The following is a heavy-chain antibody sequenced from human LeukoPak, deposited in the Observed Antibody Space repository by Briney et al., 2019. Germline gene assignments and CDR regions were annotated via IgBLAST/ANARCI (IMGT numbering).Heavy chain of an antibody. V-gene: IGHV3-30*03. J-gene: IGHJ5*02. CDR1: GFTFSSYG. Sequence: PGRSLRLSCAASGFTFSSYGMHWVRQAPGKGLEWVAVISYDGSNKYYADSVKGRFTISRDNSKNTLYLQMNSLRAEDTAVYYCATSVRITMVRGVIIFSNWFDPWGQGTLVTVSS. D-gene: IGHD3-10*01. CDR2: ISYDGSNK. CDR3: ATSVRITMVRGVIIFSNWFDP.